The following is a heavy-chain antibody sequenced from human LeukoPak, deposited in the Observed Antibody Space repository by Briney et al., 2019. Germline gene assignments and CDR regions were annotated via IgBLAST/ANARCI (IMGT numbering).Heavy chain of an antibody. D-gene: IGHD1-1*01. CDR2: IRYDGNNK. CDR1: GFTFSSYG. Sequence: PGGSLRLSCAASGFTFSSYGMHWVRQAPGKGLEWVAFIRYDGNNKYYADSVKGRFTISRDNAKNSLYLQMNSLRVEDTAIYYCARDPYNGAYSEGYYYYYMDVWGKGTTVTVSS. J-gene: IGHJ6*03. CDR3: ARDPYNGAYSEGYYYYYMDV. V-gene: IGHV3-30*02.